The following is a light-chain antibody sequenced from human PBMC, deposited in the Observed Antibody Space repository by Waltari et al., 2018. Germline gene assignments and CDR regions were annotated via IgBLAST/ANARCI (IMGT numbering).Light chain of an antibody. CDR3: QQYGSSPYT. Sequence: EVVLTQSPGTLSLSPGERATLSCRASQSVTTNYLAWYLQKPGQAPRLLIYGASSRATGIPDRFSGSGSGTDFTLTISRLEPEDFAVYYCQQYGSSPYTCGQGTKLECK. V-gene: IGKV3-20*01. J-gene: IGKJ2*01. CDR2: GAS. CDR1: QSVTTNY.